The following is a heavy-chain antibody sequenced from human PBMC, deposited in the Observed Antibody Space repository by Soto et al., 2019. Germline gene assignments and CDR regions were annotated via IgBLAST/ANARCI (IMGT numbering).Heavy chain of an antibody. J-gene: IGHJ3*02. V-gene: IGHV5-51*01. Sequence: PGESLKISCKGSGYSLTSYWIGWVRQMPGKGLEWMGIIYPGDSDTRYSPSFQGQVTISADKSISTAYLQWSSLKASDTAMYYCARPGLSLDDAFDIWGQGTMVTVSS. D-gene: IGHD1-1*01. CDR3: ARPGLSLDDAFDI. CDR1: GYSLTSYW. CDR2: IYPGDSDT.